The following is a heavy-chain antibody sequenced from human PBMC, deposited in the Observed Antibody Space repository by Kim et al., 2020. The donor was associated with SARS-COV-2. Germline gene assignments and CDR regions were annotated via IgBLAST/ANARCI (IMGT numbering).Heavy chain of an antibody. J-gene: IGHJ4*02. CDR1: GGSFSGYY. Sequence: SETLSLTCAVYGGSFSGYYWSWIRQPPGKGLEWIGEINHSGSTNYNPSLKSRVTISVDTSKNQFSLKLSSVTAADTAVYYCARASSRSIAARHFDYWGQGTLVTVSS. V-gene: IGHV4-34*01. CDR3: ARASSRSIAARHFDY. CDR2: INHSGST. D-gene: IGHD6-6*01.